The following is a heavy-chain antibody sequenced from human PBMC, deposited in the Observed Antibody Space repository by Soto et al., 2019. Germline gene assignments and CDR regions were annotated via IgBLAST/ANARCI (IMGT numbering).Heavy chain of an antibody. D-gene: IGHD3-10*01. CDR2: ISSSSSYI. V-gene: IGHV3-21*01. CDR1: GFTFSSYS. J-gene: IGHJ4*02. CDR3: ASDRGVYFDY. Sequence: KPVGSLRLSCAASGFTFSSYSMNWVRQAPGKGLEWVSSISSSSSYIYYADSVKGRFTISRDNAKNSLYLQMNSLRAEDTAVYYCASDRGVYFDYWGQGTLVTVSS.